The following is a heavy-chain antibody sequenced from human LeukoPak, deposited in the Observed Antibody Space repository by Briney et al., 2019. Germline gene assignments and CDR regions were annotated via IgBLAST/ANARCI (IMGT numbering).Heavy chain of an antibody. V-gene: IGHV3-74*01. CDR1: GFTFSSYW. D-gene: IGHD6-6*01. CDR2: INSDGSST. CDR3: ARGYGSSRGWY. J-gene: IGHJ4*02. Sequence: GGSLRLSCAASGFTFSSYWMHWVRQAPGKGLVWVSRINSDGSSTSYADSVKGRFTISRDNAKNTLYLQMNSLRAEDTAVYYCARGYGSSRGWYWGQGTLVTVST.